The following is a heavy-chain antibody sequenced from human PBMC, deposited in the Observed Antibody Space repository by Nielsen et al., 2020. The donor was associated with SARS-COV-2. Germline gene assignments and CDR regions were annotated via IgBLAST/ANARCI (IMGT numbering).Heavy chain of an antibody. V-gene: IGHV3-30-3*01. CDR1: GFTFSSYA. CDR3: AKDIDTTVTTGFFDY. CDR2: ISYDGSNK. Sequence: GESLKISCAASGFTFSSYAMHWVRQAPGKGLEWVAVISYDGSNKYYADSVKGRFTISRDNSKNTLYLQMNSLRAEDTAVYYCAKDIDTTVTTGFFDYWGQGTLVTVSS. D-gene: IGHD4-11*01. J-gene: IGHJ4*02.